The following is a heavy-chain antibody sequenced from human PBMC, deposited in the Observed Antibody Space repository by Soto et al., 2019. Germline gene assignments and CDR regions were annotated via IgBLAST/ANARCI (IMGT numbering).Heavy chain of an antibody. D-gene: IGHD3-22*01. Sequence: SETLSITCTVSGDSISSYFWSWIRPPPGKGLEWIGCVYHSGSTNYSPSLKRRVSISVDTSKNQFSLRLTSVTAADTAVYYCARTYSSSYSRYPVYYGMDVWGQGTTVTVSS. CDR3: ARTYSSSYSRYPVYYGMDV. V-gene: IGHV4-59*01. J-gene: IGHJ6*02. CDR1: GDSISSYF. CDR2: VYHSGST.